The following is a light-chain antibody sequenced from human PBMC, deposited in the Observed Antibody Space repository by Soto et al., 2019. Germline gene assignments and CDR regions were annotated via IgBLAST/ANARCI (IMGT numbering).Light chain of an antibody. CDR2: GTS. CDR3: QQYGTSPLT. CDR1: QSVSSN. Sequence: EVVMTQSPATVSVSPGERATLSCRASQSVSSNLAWYQQKPGQAPRLLIHGTSTRAPGIPDRFSGSGSGTDFTLTISRLEPEDFAMYYCQQYGTSPLTFGGGTKVDIK. J-gene: IGKJ4*01. V-gene: IGKV3-20*01.